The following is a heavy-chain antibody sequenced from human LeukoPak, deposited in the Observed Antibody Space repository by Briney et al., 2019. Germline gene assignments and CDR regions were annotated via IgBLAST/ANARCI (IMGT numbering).Heavy chain of an antibody. CDR3: AKGGTGYCSSSSCLYYFHY. V-gene: IGHV3-23*01. D-gene: IGHD2-2*01. CDR1: GFTFSTYA. J-gene: IGHJ4*02. Sequence: GGSLRLSCAASGFTFSTYAMSWVRQAPGKGLEWVSTISDSSATYYADSVKGRFSISRDNSKNTLYLQMNSLRAEDTAVYYCAKGGTGYCSSSSCLYYFHYWGQGPLVSVSS. CDR2: ISDSSAT.